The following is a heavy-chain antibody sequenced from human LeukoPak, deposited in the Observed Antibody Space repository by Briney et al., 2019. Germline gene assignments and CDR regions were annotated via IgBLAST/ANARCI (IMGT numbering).Heavy chain of an antibody. CDR2: ISGSGGST. CDR1: GFTFSSYA. D-gene: IGHD4-17*01. V-gene: IGHV3-23*01. Sequence: GGSLRLSCAASGFTFSSYAMSWVRQAPGKGLEWVSAISGSGGSTYYADSVKGRFTISRDNSKNTLDLQMNSLRAEDTAVYYCVRTRNDYGDPYDAFDIWGQGTMVTVSS. CDR3: VRTRNDYGDPYDAFDI. J-gene: IGHJ3*02.